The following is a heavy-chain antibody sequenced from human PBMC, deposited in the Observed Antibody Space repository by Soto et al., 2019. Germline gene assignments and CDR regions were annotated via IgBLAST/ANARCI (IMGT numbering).Heavy chain of an antibody. V-gene: IGHV3-15*01. CDR3: TALTGTTMALDY. J-gene: IGHJ4*02. CDR2: IKTKSDGATT. CDR1: GFTFSNAW. Sequence: GGSLRLSCAASGFTFSNAWMNWVRQAPGKGLEWVGRIKTKSDGATTDYAAPVKGRFTISRDDSRNTLYLQMNSLKAEDTAVYYCTALTGTTMALDYWGQGTLVTVSS. D-gene: IGHD1-7*01.